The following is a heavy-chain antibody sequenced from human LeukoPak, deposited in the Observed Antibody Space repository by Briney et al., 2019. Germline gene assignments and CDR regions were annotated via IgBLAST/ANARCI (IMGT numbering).Heavy chain of an antibody. Sequence: ASVKVSCKASGGTFSSYAISWVRQAPGQGLEWMGGIIPILGTANYAQKFQGRVTITADESTSTAYMELSSLRSEDTAVYYCARGPYDYVWGSQYYFDYWGQGTLVTVSS. D-gene: IGHD3-16*01. V-gene: IGHV1-69*13. CDR2: IIPILGTA. J-gene: IGHJ4*02. CDR3: ARGPYDYVWGSQYYFDY. CDR1: GGTFSSYA.